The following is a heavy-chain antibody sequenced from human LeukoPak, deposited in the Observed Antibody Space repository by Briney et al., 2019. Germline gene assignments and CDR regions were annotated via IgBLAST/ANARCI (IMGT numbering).Heavy chain of an antibody. CDR2: IRYDGGNK. D-gene: IGHD2-8*02. Sequence: GGSLRLSCAASGFSFSSYGMYWVRQAPGKGLERVAFIRYDGGNKYYADSVKGRFTISRDNSKNTLYLQMNSLGVEDTAVHYCAKGYGWEASYYYYYMDVWGKGTTVTISS. CDR1: GFSFSSYG. CDR3: AKGYGWEASYYYYYMDV. V-gene: IGHV3-30*02. J-gene: IGHJ6*03.